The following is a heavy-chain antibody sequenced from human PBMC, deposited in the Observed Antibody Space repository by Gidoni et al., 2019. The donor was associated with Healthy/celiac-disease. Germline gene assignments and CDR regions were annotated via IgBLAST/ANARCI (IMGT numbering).Heavy chain of an antibody. CDR2: ISSSSSYI. D-gene: IGHD6-19*01. CDR1: GFTFSSYS. V-gene: IGHV3-21*01. Sequence: EVQLVESGGGLVKPGGSLRLSCADSGFTFSSYSMNWVRQAPGKGLGWVSSISSSSSYISYADSVKGRFTISRDNAKNSLYLQMNSLRAEDTAVYYCARAEWSSGPCFDYWGQGTLVTVSS. CDR3: ARAEWSSGPCFDY. J-gene: IGHJ4*02.